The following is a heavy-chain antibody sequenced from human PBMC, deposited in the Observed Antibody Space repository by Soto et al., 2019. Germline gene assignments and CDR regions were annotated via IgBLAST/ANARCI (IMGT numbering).Heavy chain of an antibody. J-gene: IGHJ6*02. CDR1: GASISSYDYY. Sequence: QVQLQESGPGLVKPSQTLSLTCSISGASISSYDYYWSWFRQPPGKGLEWIGYISYSGSTYYNQSPKSRITIAVDTSKSQSSLVVSSVTAADTAVFYCAREVNNYYGMDVWGQCTTVTVSS. CDR2: ISYSGST. V-gene: IGHV4-30-4*01. CDR3: AREVNNYYGMDV.